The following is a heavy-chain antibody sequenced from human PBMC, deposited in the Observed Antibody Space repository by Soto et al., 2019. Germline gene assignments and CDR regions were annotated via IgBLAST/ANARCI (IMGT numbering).Heavy chain of an antibody. Sequence: QVQLVQSGAEVKKPGASVKVSCKASGYTFTSYGISWVRQAPGQGLEWMGWISAYNGNTNYAQKPPGPGTKTTDTSTSTAYRELRSLRADATAGYYWSRGTTVETGSYWGQGTLVTVSS. V-gene: IGHV1-18*01. J-gene: IGHJ4*02. CDR1: GYTFTSYG. CDR2: ISAYNGNT. D-gene: IGHD4-17*01. CDR3: SRGTTVETGSY.